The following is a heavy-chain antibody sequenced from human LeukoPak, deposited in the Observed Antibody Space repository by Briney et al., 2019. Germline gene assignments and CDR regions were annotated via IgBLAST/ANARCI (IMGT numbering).Heavy chain of an antibody. D-gene: IGHD3-10*01. V-gene: IGHV3-30*04. J-gene: IGHJ4*02. CDR3: ARDKSAAADYYFDF. CDR1: GFTFSKNA. Sequence: GGSLRLSCAASGFTFSKNAMHWVRQAPGKGLEWVAVISVDGRDLYHADSVKGRFTISRDNSKNTLYLQMTSLRTDDTAVYYCARDKSAAADYYFDFWGQGTLVTVSS. CDR2: ISVDGRDL.